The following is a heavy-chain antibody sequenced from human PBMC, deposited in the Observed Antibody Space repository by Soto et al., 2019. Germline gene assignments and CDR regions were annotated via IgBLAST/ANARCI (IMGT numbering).Heavy chain of an antibody. D-gene: IGHD4-4*01. CDR3: ARDGDYTNVDNWFDP. CDR2: INPNSGGT. J-gene: IGHJ5*02. Sequence: ASVQVSCKASGYTFTGYYMHWVRQAPGQGLEWMGWINPNSGGTNYAQSFQGRVTMTRDTSISTAYMEVSRLRSDDTAVYYCARDGDYTNVDNWFDPWGQGTLVTVSS. V-gene: IGHV1-2*02. CDR1: GYTFTGYY.